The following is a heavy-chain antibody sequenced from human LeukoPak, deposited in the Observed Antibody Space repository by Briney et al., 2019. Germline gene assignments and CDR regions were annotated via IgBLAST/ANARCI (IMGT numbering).Heavy chain of an antibody. CDR2: IYSGGST. Sequence: GGSLRLSCAASGFTVSSNYMSWVRQAPGKGLEWVSVIYSGGSTYYADSVKGRFTISRDNSKNTLYLQMNSLRAEDTAVYYCARVTYGSGTYGAFDYWGQGTLVTVSS. V-gene: IGHV3-53*01. CDR1: GFTVSSNY. D-gene: IGHD3-10*01. CDR3: ARVTYGSGTYGAFDY. J-gene: IGHJ4*02.